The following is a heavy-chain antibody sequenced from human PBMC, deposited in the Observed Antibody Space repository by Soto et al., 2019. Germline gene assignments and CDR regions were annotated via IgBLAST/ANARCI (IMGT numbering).Heavy chain of an antibody. CDR2: IKSKTDGGTT. D-gene: IGHD3-10*01. Sequence: GGSLRLSCAASGFTFSNAWMNWVRQAPGKGLEWVCRIKSKTDGGTTDYAAPVKGRFTISRDDSKNTLYLQMNSLKTEDTAVYYCTTGFSENYYYGMDVWGQGTTVTVAS. CDR3: TTGFSENYYYGMDV. J-gene: IGHJ6*02. V-gene: IGHV3-15*07. CDR1: GFTFSNAW.